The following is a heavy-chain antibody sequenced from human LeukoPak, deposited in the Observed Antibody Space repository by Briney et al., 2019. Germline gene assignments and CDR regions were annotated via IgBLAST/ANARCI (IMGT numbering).Heavy chain of an antibody. D-gene: IGHD3-3*01. J-gene: IGHJ4*02. V-gene: IGHV1-69*06. CDR1: GGTFSSYA. CDR2: IIPIFGTA. Sequence: SVKVSCKASGGTFSSYAISWVRQAPGQGLEWMGGIIPIFGTANYAQKFQGRVTITADKSTSTAYMELSSLRSEDTAVYYCARDRAHYDFWSGYSGWGQGTLVTVSS. CDR3: ARDRAHYDFWSGYSG.